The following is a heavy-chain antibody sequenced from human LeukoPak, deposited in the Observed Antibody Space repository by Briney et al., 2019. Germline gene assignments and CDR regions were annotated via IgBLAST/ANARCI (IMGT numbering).Heavy chain of an antibody. Sequence: GGSLRLSCAASGFIVNSYTMSWVRQAPGKGLAWVSLIYSDGVTQYADSVKGRFTISRDNSKNTLYLQMNSLRDEDTAVYFCARDRAEGKTWVEFDPWGQGTLVTVSS. V-gene: IGHV3-66*02. CDR1: GFIVNSYT. J-gene: IGHJ5*02. CDR2: IYSDGVT. CDR3: ARDRAEGKTWVEFDP.